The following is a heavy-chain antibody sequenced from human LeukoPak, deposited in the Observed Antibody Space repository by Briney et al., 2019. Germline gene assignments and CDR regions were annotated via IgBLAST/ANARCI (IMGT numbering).Heavy chain of an antibody. V-gene: IGHV4-39*01. CDR2: INYSGNI. J-gene: IGHJ3*02. CDR3: ARLSSGTFDI. D-gene: IGHD3-10*01. Sequence: PSETLSLTCAVSGGSISTRNYYWGWIRQPPGKGLEWIGSINYSGNIYYNPSLKSRITIFVDASKNRFSLKLSSVTAADAAVYYCARLSSGTFDIWGLGTVVTVSS. CDR1: GGSISTRNYY.